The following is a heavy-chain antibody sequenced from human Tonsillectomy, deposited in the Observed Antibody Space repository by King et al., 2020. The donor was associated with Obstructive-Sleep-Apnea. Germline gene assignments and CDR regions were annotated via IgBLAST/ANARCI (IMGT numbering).Heavy chain of an antibody. D-gene: IGHD4-17*01. CDR3: ARAGTVTHNHHFGMDV. CDR2: IIPLFDIA. V-gene: IGHV1-69*01. J-gene: IGHJ6*02. CDR1: GGSLSNYA. Sequence: QLVQSGAEVKKPGSAVKVSCKASGGSLSNYAVSWVRQAPGQGLEWMGGIIPLFDIANYAQSFQDRVTITADESTSTAYLELSSLRSGDTAIFYCARAGTVTHNHHFGMDVWGQGTTVTVS.